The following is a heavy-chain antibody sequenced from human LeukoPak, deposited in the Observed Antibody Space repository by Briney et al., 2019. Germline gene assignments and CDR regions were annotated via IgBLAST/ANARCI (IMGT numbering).Heavy chain of an antibody. V-gene: IGHV5-51*01. CDR1: GYSFTSYW. D-gene: IGHD6-13*01. J-gene: IGHJ4*02. CDR2: IYPGDSDT. CDR3: ARQGVGIAAAGRYFDY. Sequence: GESLKISCKGSGYSFTSYWIGWVRQMPGKGLEWMGIIYPGDSDTRYSPSFQGQVTISADKSISTAYLKWSSLKASDTAMYYCARQGVGIAAAGRYFDYWGQGTLVTVSS.